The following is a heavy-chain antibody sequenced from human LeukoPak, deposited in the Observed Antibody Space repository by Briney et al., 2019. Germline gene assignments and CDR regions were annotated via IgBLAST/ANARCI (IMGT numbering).Heavy chain of an antibody. D-gene: IGHD2-2*01. CDR2: LSRGESA. Sequence: PGGSLRLSCTASGFGIGASFINWVRQAPGKGLEWVSLLSRGESAFYADSVKGRFTLSGDTSKNTVFLQMNSLRAEDTAVYFCARAVGVVDCNTYSCKPYYFDYWRQGALVTVSS. CDR1: GFGIGASF. CDR3: ARAVGVVDCNTYSCKPYYFDY. J-gene: IGHJ4*02. V-gene: IGHV3-66*01.